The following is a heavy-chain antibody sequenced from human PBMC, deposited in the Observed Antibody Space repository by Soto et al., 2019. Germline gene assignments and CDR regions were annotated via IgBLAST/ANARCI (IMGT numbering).Heavy chain of an antibody. J-gene: IGHJ6*02. D-gene: IGHD5-18*01. Sequence: PSETLSLTCTVSVGSIISGDYYWSWIRQPPGKGLEWIGYIYYSGTTYYNPSLKSRVTISVDTSKNQFSLKVSSVTAADTAVYYCARALIQLWPHYYYGMDVWGQGTMVTVSS. CDR3: ARALIQLWPHYYYGMDV. CDR1: VGSIISGDYY. V-gene: IGHV4-30-4*01. CDR2: IYYSGTT.